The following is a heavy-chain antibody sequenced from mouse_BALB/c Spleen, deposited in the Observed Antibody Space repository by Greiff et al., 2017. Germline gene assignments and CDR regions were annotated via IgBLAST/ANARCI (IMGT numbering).Heavy chain of an antibody. J-gene: IGHJ4*01. V-gene: IGHV5-9-3*01. D-gene: IGHD1-1*01. CDR1: GFTFSSYA. CDR2: ISSGGSYT. Sequence: EVQLVESGGGLVKPGGSLKLSCAASGFTFSSYAMSWVRQTPEKRLEWVATISSGGSYTYYPDSVKGRFTISRDNAKNTLYLQMSSLRSEDTAMYYCARLANAMDYWGQGTSVTVSS. CDR3: ARLANAMDY.